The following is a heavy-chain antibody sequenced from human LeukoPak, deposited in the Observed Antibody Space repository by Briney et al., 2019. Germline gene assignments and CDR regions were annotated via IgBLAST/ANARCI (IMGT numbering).Heavy chain of an antibody. CDR2: IYYSGST. Sequence: SETLSLTCTVSGGSISSYYWSWIRQPPGKGLEWIGYIYYSGSTNYNPSLKSRVTISVDTSKNQFSLKLSSVTAADTAVYYCARHVGWIQLWFGAFDIWGQGTMVTVSS. CDR3: ARHVGWIQLWFGAFDI. V-gene: IGHV4-59*08. J-gene: IGHJ3*02. CDR1: GGSISSYY. D-gene: IGHD5-18*01.